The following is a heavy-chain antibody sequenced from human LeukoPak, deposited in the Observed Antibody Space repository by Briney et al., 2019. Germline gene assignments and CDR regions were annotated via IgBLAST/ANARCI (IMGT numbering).Heavy chain of an antibody. CDR1: GFTFSSYW. CDR3: ARDGGRGSYDFWSGYYWAGEDWYFDL. J-gene: IGHJ2*01. D-gene: IGHD3-3*01. V-gene: IGHV3-7*01. Sequence: GGSLRLSCAASGFTFSSYWMSWVRQAPGKGLEWVANIKQDGSEKYYVDSVKGRFTISRDNAKNSLYLQMNSLRAEDTAVYYCARDGGRGSYDFWSGYYWAGEDWYFDLWGRGTLVTVSS. CDR2: IKQDGSEK.